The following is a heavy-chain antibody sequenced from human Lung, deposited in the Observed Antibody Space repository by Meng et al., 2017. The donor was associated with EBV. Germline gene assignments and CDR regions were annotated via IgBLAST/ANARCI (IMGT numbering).Heavy chain of an antibody. V-gene: IGHV6-1*01. Sequence: QVKLQQSGPGLVKPSQTLSLLCINPGDSVSSSSAAWTWIRQSPSRGLEWLGRTYYRSKWYNDYAVFVKSRININPDTSKNQFSLQLNSVTPEDTAVYYCARGATSVFDLWGRGTLVTVSS. CDR3: ARGATSVFDL. J-gene: IGHJ2*01. CDR1: GDSVSSSSAA. CDR2: TYYRSKWYN.